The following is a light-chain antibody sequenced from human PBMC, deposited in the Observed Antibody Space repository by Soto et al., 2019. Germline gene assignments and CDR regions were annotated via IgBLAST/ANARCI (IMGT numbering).Light chain of an antibody. J-gene: IGKJ1*01. CDR2: GAS. V-gene: IGKV3-20*01. CDR1: QSVSSGY. CDR3: HQYGFSPQ. Sequence: EIVLTQSPGTPSLSPGERATLSCRASQSVSSGYLAWYQQKPGQAPRLLIYGASTRATGIPDRFSGSGSGTDFTLTISRLEPEDFVVYYCHQYGFSPQFGQGTKVDIK.